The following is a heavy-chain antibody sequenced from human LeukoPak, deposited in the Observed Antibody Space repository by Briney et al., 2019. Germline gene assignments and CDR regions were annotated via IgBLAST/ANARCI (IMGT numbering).Heavy chain of an antibody. CDR2: ISWNSGSI. Sequence: GRSLRLSCAASGSTFDDYAMHWVRQAPGKGLEWVSGISWNSGSIGYADSVKGRFTISRDNAKNSLYLQMNSLRAEDTAIYYCARDQGYYYYMDVWGKGTTVTVSS. V-gene: IGHV3-9*01. J-gene: IGHJ6*03. CDR3: ARDQGYYYYMDV. CDR1: GSTFDDYA.